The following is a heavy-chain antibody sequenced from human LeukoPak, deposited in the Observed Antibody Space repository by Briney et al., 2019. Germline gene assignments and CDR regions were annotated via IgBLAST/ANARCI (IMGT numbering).Heavy chain of an antibody. Sequence: SQTLSLTCAISGDSVSSNSAAWNWVRQSPSRGLEWLGRTYYRSKWFNDYSISVKSRITVNPDTSKNQFSLQLTSVTPEDTAVYYCARDGGLGLDYFDYWGQGALVTVSS. V-gene: IGHV6-1*01. J-gene: IGHJ4*02. CDR2: TYYRSKWFN. D-gene: IGHD3-16*01. CDR3: ARDGGLGLDYFDY. CDR1: GDSVSSNSAA.